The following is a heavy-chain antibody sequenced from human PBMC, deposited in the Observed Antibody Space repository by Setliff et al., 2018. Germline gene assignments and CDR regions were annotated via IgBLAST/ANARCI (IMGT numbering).Heavy chain of an antibody. CDR2: ISDTSGST. D-gene: IGHD2-2*03. Sequence: GGSLRLSCAASGFTFSTYAMSWVRQAPGKGLEWVSTISDTSGSTYYADAVKGRLTISRDNSKNTLYLQMNSLRADDTAVYYCARDGYCSSTSCLGWFDPWGQGTLVTVSS. CDR1: GFTFSTYA. V-gene: IGHV3-23*01. J-gene: IGHJ5*02. CDR3: ARDGYCSSTSCLGWFDP.